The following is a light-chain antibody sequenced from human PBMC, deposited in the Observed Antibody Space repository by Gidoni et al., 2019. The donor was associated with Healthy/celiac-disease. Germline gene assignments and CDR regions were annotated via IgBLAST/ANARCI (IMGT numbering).Light chain of an antibody. CDR2: DAS. CDR3: QQRSNWLT. J-gene: IGKJ4*01. CDR1: QSVSIY. V-gene: IGKV3-11*01. Sequence: EIVLTHSPATLSLLPGERAPISCRAIQSVSIYLAWYQQKPGQAPRILIYDASNRATGIPARFSGSGSGTDFTLTISSLEPEDFAVYYCQQRSNWLTFGGGTKVEIK.